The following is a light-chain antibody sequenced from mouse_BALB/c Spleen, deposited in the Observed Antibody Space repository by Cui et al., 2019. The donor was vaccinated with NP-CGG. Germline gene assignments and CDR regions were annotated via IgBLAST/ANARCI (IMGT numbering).Light chain of an antibody. V-gene: IGLV1*01. CDR3: ALWYSNHWV. J-gene: IGLJ1*01. CDR1: TGSVSTSNY. Sequence: QAVVTQDSALTTSPGETVTLTCLASTGSVSTSNYANWVQEQPDHLFTGLIGGTNNRAPGVPARFSGSLIGDKAALTITGAQTEDEAVYFCALWYSNHWVFGGGTKLTVL. CDR2: GTN.